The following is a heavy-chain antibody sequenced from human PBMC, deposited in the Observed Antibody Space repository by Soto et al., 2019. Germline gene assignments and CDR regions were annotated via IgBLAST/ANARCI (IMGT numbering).Heavy chain of an antibody. Sequence: EVQLVESGGGLVPPGGSLRLSCAASGFTFSSYSMNWVRQAPGKGLEWVSYISSSSSTIYYADSVKGRFTISRDNAKNSLYLQMNSLRDEDTAVYYCARETSSGPVNGMDVWGQGTTVTVSS. CDR2: ISSSSSTI. J-gene: IGHJ6*02. CDR1: GFTFSSYS. D-gene: IGHD3-10*01. CDR3: ARETSSGPVNGMDV. V-gene: IGHV3-48*02.